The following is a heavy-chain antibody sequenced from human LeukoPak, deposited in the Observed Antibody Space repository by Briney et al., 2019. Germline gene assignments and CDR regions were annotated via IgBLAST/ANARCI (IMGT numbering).Heavy chain of an antibody. D-gene: IGHD5-18*01. CDR1: GFTFGDYA. CDR2: IRSKAYGGTT. Sequence: GGSLRLSCTASGFTFGDYAMSWFRQAPGKGLEWVGFIRSKAYGGTTEYAASVKGRFTISRDDSKSIAYLQMNSLKTEDTAVYYCTRPVDTAMVYMDVWGKGTTVTVSS. V-gene: IGHV3-49*03. J-gene: IGHJ6*03. CDR3: TRPVDTAMVYMDV.